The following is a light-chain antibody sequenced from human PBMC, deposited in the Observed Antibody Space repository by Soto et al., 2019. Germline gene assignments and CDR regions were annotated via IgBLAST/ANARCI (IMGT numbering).Light chain of an antibody. CDR3: QQYNSYS. V-gene: IGKV1-5*01. CDR2: YSS. Sequence: DIQMTQSPSTLSASVGDRVTITCRASQSISSWLAWYQQKPGKAPKLLIYYSSSLESGVPSRFSGSGSGTEFTLTISSLQPDDFATYYCQQYNSYSFGQGTKVEIK. CDR1: QSISSW. J-gene: IGKJ1*01.